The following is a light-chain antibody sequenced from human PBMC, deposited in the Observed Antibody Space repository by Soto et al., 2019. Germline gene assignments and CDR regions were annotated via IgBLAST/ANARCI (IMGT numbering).Light chain of an antibody. CDR3: QQYNSFWT. V-gene: IGKV1-5*01. Sequence: DIQMTQSPSTLSASVGDRVTITCRASQSINNFLAWYQQKPGKAPKLLIYDVSTLESGVPSRFSGSGSGTDFTLTISSLQPEDFANYYCQQYNSFWTFGQGTKVDIK. J-gene: IGKJ1*01. CDR2: DVS. CDR1: QSINNF.